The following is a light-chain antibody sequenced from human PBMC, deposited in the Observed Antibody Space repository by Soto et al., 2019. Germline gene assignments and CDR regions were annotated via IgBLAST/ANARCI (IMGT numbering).Light chain of an antibody. CDR3: SSYTSSSTVV. CDR1: SSDVGGYNY. V-gene: IGLV2-14*01. CDR2: DVS. J-gene: IGLJ2*01. Sequence: QSALTQPASVSGSPGQSITISCTGTSSDVGGYNYVSWYQQHPGKAPKLMIYDVSNRPSGVSNRFSGSTSSNTASLTIAGLQDEEEADYYCSSYTSSSTVVFGGGTKLTVL.